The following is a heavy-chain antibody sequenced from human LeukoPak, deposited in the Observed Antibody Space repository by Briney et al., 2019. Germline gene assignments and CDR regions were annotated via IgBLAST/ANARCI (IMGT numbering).Heavy chain of an antibody. CDR2: IYHSGNT. Sequence: SETLSLTCAVSGDSINSSNWWNWVRQPPGQGLEWIAEIYHSGNTNYNPSLKSRVTISLDKSKNQFSLKLTSVTAADTAVYYCAKDQGWLAYFDYWGQGTLVTVSS. CDR3: AKDQGWLAYFDY. CDR1: GDSINSSNW. V-gene: IGHV4-4*02. D-gene: IGHD3-9*01. J-gene: IGHJ4*02.